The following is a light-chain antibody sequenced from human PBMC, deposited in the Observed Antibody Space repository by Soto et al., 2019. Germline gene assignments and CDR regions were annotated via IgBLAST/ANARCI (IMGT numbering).Light chain of an antibody. Sequence: QSVLTQPPSLSWAPGQRVTISCTGSSSNIGAGYDVHWYQQLPGTAPKLLIYGNSNRPSGVPDRFSGSKSATSASLAITGLQAEDEADYYCQSYDSSLSGSDVFGTGTKVTVL. V-gene: IGLV1-40*01. J-gene: IGLJ1*01. CDR3: QSYDSSLSGSDV. CDR2: GNS. CDR1: SSNIGAGYD.